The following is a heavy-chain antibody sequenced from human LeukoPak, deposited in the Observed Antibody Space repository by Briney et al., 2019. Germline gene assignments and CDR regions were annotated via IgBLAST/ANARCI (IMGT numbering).Heavy chain of an antibody. CDR1: GFTFSSYS. J-gene: IGHJ4*02. Sequence: PGGSLRLSCAASGFTFSSYSMNWVRQAPGKGLEWVSSISSSSYIYYADSVKGRFTISRDNAKNSLYLQMNSLRAEDTAVYYCARAPRITGTKGPVDYWGQGTLVTVSS. V-gene: IGHV3-21*01. CDR2: ISSSSYI. D-gene: IGHD1-20*01. CDR3: ARAPRITGTKGPVDY.